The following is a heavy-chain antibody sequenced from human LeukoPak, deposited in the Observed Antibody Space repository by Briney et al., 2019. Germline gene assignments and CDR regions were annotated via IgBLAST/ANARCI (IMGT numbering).Heavy chain of an antibody. V-gene: IGHV4-59*01. CDR2: IYYSGST. CDR1: GGSISSYY. D-gene: IGHD6-19*01. Sequence: SETLSLTCTVSGGSISSYYWSWIRQPPGKGLEWIGCIYYSGSTNYNPSLKSRVTISVDTSKNQFSLKLSSVTAADTAVYYCARDRVAVAGQYQNWFDPWGQGTLVTVSS. CDR3: ARDRVAVAGQYQNWFDP. J-gene: IGHJ5*02.